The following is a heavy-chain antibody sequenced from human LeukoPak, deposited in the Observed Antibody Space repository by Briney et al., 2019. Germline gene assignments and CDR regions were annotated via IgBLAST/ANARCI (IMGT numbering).Heavy chain of an antibody. V-gene: IGHV3-43*02. D-gene: IGHD2-15*01. CDR1: GFTFDDYA. J-gene: IGHJ3*01. Sequence: GGSLRLSCAASGFTFDDYAMHWVRQAPGKGLEWVSLISGDGGSTYYADPVKGRFTISRDNSKNSLYLQMNSLRTEDTALYYCAKDIRYCSGGSCFFGAFDVWGQGTIVTVSS. CDR3: AKDIRYCSGGSCFFGAFDV. CDR2: ISGDGGST.